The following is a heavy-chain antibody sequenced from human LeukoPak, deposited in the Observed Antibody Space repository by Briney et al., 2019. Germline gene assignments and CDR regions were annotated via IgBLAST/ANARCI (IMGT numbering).Heavy chain of an antibody. CDR2: IKSDGSN. CDR3: TRYSQLLLPEAFDI. V-gene: IGHV3-74*01. Sequence: GGSLRLSCAASGFTFSSYWMHWVRQAPGKGLVWVSRIKSDGSNYYADSVKGRFTIFRDNAKNTLYLQMNSLKTEDTAVYYCTRYSQLLLPEAFDIWGQGTMVTVSS. D-gene: IGHD2-15*01. J-gene: IGHJ3*02. CDR1: GFTFSSYW.